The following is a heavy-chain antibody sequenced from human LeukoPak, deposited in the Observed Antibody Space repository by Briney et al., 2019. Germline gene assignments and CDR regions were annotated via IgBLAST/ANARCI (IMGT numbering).Heavy chain of an antibody. D-gene: IGHD2-15*01. V-gene: IGHV4-61*01. Sequence: PSETLSLTCTVSGGSVSSGTYYWTWIRQPPGKGREWIGYISYSGSTNYNPSLKSRVTISVDTSKNQFSLNLTSVTAADTAVYYCARRGSGGRSFDIWGQGTMVTVSS. CDR1: GGSVSSGTYY. CDR3: ARRGSGGRSFDI. J-gene: IGHJ3*02. CDR2: ISYSGST.